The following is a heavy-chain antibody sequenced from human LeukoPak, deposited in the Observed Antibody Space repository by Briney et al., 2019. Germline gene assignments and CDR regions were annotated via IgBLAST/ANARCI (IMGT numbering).Heavy chain of an antibody. D-gene: IGHD1-1*01. V-gene: IGHV3-9*01. J-gene: IGHJ6*02. Sequence: PGGSLRLSCAASGFSFDDHAMYWVRQAPGKGLEWVAGISLDSGMIVYADSVKGRITISRDNSKDSLYLQMNSLRTEDTALYYCTKAGTQTTGTLRPFYYYGMDVWGQGTTVTVSS. CDR2: ISLDSGMI. CDR1: GFSFDDHA. CDR3: TKAGTQTTGTLRPFYYYGMDV.